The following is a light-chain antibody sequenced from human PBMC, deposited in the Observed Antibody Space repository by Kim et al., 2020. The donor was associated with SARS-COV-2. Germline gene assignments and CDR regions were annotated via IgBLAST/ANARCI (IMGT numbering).Light chain of an antibody. Sequence: ASVGDRVTITCRASQGISSALAWYQQKPGKAPNLLIYDASSLESGVPSRFSGSGSGTDFTLTISSLQPEDFATYYCQQFNNYPRTFGQGTKVDIK. CDR2: DAS. CDR3: QQFNNYPRT. CDR1: QGISSA. V-gene: IGKV1D-13*01. J-gene: IGKJ1*01.